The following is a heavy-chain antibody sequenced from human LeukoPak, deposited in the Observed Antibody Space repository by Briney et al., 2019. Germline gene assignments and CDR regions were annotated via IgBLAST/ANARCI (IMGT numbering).Heavy chain of an antibody. V-gene: IGHV1-2*02. J-gene: IGHJ4*02. Sequence: ASVKVSCKASGYTFTGYYMHWVRQAPGQGLEWMGWINPNSGGTNYAQKFQGRVTMTRDTSISTAYMELSRLRSDDTAVYYCAREEKRVRFLEWLSVFDYWGQGTLVTVSS. D-gene: IGHD3-3*01. CDR1: GYTFTGYY. CDR3: AREEKRVRFLEWLSVFDY. CDR2: INPNSGGT.